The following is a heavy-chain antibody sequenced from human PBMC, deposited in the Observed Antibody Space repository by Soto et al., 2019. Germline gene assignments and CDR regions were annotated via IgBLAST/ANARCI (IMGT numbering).Heavy chain of an antibody. CDR2: ISPHNGNT. J-gene: IGHJ4*02. CDR3: ARDPGNSFDY. Sequence: HVQLVQSGGELKKPGASVKVSCNTSGYTFNTYFITWVRQAPGQGLEWMGWISPHNGNTNYAEKFQGRVTMTADTITKTAYMELRNLRIDDTAVYYCARDPGNSFDYWGQGTPFTVSS. CDR1: GYTFNTYF. V-gene: IGHV1-18*01.